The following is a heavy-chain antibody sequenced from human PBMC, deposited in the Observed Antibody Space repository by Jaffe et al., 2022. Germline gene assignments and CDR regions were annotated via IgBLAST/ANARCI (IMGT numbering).Heavy chain of an antibody. D-gene: IGHD1-26*01. J-gene: IGHJ4*02. CDR2: VFSNGNS. CDR1: GGSIIGSGYY. CDR3: GTLLGRGTANQSAY. Sequence: QLQLQESGPELVKPSETLSLTCAVSGGSIIGSGYYWGWIRQSPGQGVEWIGSVFSNGNSYYESSLKSRVTISVDTSQNQFFLQMRSLTAADTAMYYCGTLLGRGTANQSAYWGRGLLVTVSP. V-gene: IGHV4-39*01.